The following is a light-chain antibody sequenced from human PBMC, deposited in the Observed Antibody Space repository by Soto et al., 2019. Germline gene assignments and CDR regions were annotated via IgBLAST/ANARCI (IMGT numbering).Light chain of an antibody. CDR3: QQYNNWPRAT. V-gene: IGKV3-15*01. Sequence: EIVMTQSPATLSVSPGERATLSCRASQSISSNLAWYQQKPGQAPRLLMFRTSTRATGFPARFSGSGSGTEFNLTISSLQSEDFGEYYCQQYNNWPRATFGGGTKVEIK. CDR1: QSISSN. J-gene: IGKJ4*01. CDR2: RTS.